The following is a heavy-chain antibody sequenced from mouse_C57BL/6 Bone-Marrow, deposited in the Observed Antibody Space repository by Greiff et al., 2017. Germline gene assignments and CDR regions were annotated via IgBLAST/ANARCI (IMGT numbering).Heavy chain of an antibody. V-gene: IGHV5-6*01. D-gene: IGHD1-1*01. CDR1: GFTFSSYG. Sequence: EVKVVESGGDLVKPGGSLKLSCAASGFTFSSYGMSWVRQTPDKRLEWVATISSGGSYTYYPDSVKGRFTISRDNAKNTLYLQMSSLKSEDTAMYYCARHAPYYYGSSDYWGQGTTLTVSS. CDR2: ISSGGSYT. J-gene: IGHJ2*01. CDR3: ARHAPYYYGSSDY.